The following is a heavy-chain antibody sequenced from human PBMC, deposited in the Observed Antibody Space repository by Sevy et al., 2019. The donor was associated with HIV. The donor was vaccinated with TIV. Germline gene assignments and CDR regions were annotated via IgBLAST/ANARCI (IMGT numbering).Heavy chain of an antibody. J-gene: IGHJ4*02. Sequence: GESLKISCKGSGYSFTSYWIGWVRQMPGKGLEWMGIIYPGDSDTRYSLSFQGQVTISADKSISTAYLQWSGLKASDTAMYYCARAKATMWFGELLYRDVDYWGQGTLVTVSS. D-gene: IGHD3-10*01. CDR2: IYPGDSDT. CDR1: GYSFTSYW. V-gene: IGHV5-51*01. CDR3: ARAKATMWFGELLYRDVDY.